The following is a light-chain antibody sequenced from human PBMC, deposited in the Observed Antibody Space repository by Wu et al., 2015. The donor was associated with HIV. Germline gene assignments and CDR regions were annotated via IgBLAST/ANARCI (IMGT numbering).Light chain of an antibody. Sequence: EIVLTQSPGTLSLSPGERISLSCRASQSVSSGFLAWYQQTPGQAPRLLIYGASRRATGIPDRFSGSGSGTDFTLTISRLEPEDFVVYYCHQYGSSPGTFGQGPAGX. CDR3: HQYGSSPGT. V-gene: IGKV3-20*01. CDR1: QSVSSGF. J-gene: IGKJ2*01. CDR2: GAS.